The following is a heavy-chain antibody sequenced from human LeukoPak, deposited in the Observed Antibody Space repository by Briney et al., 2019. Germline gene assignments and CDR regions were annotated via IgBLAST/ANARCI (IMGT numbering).Heavy chain of an antibody. CDR1: GFTFSSYG. V-gene: IGHV1-18*01. J-gene: IGHJ6*03. Sequence: GGSLRLSCAASGFTFSSYGMHWVRQAPGQGLEWMGWISAYNGNTNYAQKLQGRVTMTTDTSTSTAYMELRSLRSDDTAVYYCARDAGEKLRYFDWFYPQYYYYYMDVWGKGTTVTISS. CDR3: ARDAGEKLRYFDWFYPQYYYYYMDV. CDR2: ISAYNGNT. D-gene: IGHD3-9*01.